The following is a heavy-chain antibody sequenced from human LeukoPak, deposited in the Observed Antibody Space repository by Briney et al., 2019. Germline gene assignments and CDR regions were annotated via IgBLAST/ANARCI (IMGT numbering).Heavy chain of an antibody. CDR2: IYRDGST. D-gene: IGHD4-23*01. V-gene: IGHV3-53*05. CDR3: TDAVAG. J-gene: IGHJ4*02. CDR1: GFSVGDNY. Sequence: PGGSLRLSCAASGFSVGDNYVTWVRQPPGKGLEWVSVIYRDGSTYYADSVKGRLTISRDNANNTLYLQMNSLRVEDSAVYYCTDAVAGWGQGTLVTVCS.